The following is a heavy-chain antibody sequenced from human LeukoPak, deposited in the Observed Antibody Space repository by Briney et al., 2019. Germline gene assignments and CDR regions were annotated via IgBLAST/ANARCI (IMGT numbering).Heavy chain of an antibody. Sequence: PSETLSLTCAVYGGSFSGYYWSWIRQPPGKGLEWIGEINHSGSTNYNPSLKSRVTISVDTSKNQFSLKLSSVTAADTAVYYCARLTAVPIPSSEAFDIWGQGTMVTVSS. CDR1: GGSFSGYY. D-gene: IGHD6-13*01. J-gene: IGHJ3*02. CDR2: INHSGST. V-gene: IGHV4-34*01. CDR3: ARLTAVPIPSSEAFDI.